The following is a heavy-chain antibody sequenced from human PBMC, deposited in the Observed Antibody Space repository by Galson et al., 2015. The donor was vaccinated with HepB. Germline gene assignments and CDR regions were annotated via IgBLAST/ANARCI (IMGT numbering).Heavy chain of an antibody. V-gene: IGHV3-30*04. D-gene: IGHD5-12*01. Sequence: SLRLSCAASGFTFSSYAMHWVRQAPGKGLEWVAVISYDGSNKYYADSVKGRFTISRDNSKNTLYLQMNSLRAEDTAVYYCARESGYSRAADYWGQGTLVTVSS. J-gene: IGHJ4*02. CDR3: ARESGYSRAADY. CDR2: ISYDGSNK. CDR1: GFTFSSYA.